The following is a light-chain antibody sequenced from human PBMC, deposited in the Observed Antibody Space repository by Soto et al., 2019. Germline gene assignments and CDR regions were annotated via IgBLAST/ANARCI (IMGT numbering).Light chain of an antibody. J-gene: IGKJ1*01. Sequence: EIVMTQSPATLSVSPGERATLSCRASQSVNSNLAWYQQKPGQAPRLLIYGASTRATGIPARVSGSGSGTELTLTLSSLQFEDFAICFCQLYNNWPWDRTFGQGTKVEIK. V-gene: IGKV3-15*01. CDR3: QLYNNWPWDRT. CDR1: QSVNSN. CDR2: GAS.